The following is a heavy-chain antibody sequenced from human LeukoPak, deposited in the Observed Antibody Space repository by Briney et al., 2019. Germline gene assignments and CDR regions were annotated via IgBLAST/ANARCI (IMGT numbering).Heavy chain of an antibody. D-gene: IGHD3-9*01. CDR2: INPNSGGT. V-gene: IGHV1-2*02. CDR1: GYTFTGYY. CDR3: ARGDFDCPDYYYYYMAV. J-gene: IGHJ6*03. Sequence: GASVTVSCTASGYTFTGYYMHWVRQAPGQGLEWMGWINPNSGGTNYAQKFQGRVTMTRDTSISTAYMELSRLRSDGTAVYSCARGDFDCPDYYYYYMAVWGKGTTVTVSS.